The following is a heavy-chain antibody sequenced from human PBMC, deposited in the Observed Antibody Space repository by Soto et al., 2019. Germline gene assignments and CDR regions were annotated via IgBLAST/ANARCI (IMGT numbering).Heavy chain of an antibody. J-gene: IGHJ6*02. Sequence: ASVKVSCKASGGTFSSYAISWVRQAPGQGLEWMGGIIPIFGTANYAQKFQGRVTITADESTSTAYMELSSLRSEDTAVYYCARDLVPAGNYYYGMDVWGQGTTVTVSS. V-gene: IGHV1-69*13. CDR1: GGTFSSYA. CDR3: ARDLVPAGNYYYGMDV. CDR2: IIPIFGTA. D-gene: IGHD2-2*01.